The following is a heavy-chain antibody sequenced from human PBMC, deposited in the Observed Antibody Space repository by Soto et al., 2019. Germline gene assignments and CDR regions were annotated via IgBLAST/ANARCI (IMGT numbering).Heavy chain of an antibody. V-gene: IGHV2-5*02. Sequence: QITLKESGPALVRPTQTLTLTCSFSGFSLTTRGVAVGWIRQPPGKALEGLELIFWDADKWYSPSLRSRHTITEDTSKNQVVLTMTNMDPVDTATYYCAHRSRGYAYYLDQWGQGTLVTVSS. CDR2: IFWDADK. D-gene: IGHD5-12*01. J-gene: IGHJ4*02. CDR3: AHRSRGYAYYLDQ. CDR1: GFSLTTRGVA.